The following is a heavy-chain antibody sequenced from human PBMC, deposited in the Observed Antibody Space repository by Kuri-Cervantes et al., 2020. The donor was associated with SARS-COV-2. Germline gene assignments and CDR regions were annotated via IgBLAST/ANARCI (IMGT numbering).Heavy chain of an antibody. V-gene: IGHV1-2*02. Sequence: ASVKVSCKASGYTFTGYYMHWVRQAPGQGLEWMGWINPNSGGTNYAQKFQGRVTMTTDTSTSTAYMELRGLRSDDTAVYYCARDKGFFGGPPERGFDYWGQGTVVTVSS. CDR2: INPNSGGT. CDR1: GYTFTGYY. D-gene: IGHD3-10*01. CDR3: ARDKGFFGGPPERGFDY. J-gene: IGHJ4*02.